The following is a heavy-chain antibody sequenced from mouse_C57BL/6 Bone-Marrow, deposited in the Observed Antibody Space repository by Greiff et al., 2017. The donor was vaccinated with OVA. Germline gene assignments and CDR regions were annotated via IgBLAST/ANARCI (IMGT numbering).Heavy chain of an antibody. V-gene: IGHV1-9*01. Sequence: VQRVESGAELMKPGASVKLSCKATGYTFTGYWIEWVKQRPGHGLEWIGEILPGSGSTNYNEKFKGKATFTADTSSNTAYMQLSSLTTEDSAIYYCARNGFITTVVAHWDFDVWGTGTTVTVSS. CDR3: ARNGFITTVVAHWDFDV. CDR2: ILPGSGST. CDR1: GYTFTGYW. D-gene: IGHD1-1*01. J-gene: IGHJ1*03.